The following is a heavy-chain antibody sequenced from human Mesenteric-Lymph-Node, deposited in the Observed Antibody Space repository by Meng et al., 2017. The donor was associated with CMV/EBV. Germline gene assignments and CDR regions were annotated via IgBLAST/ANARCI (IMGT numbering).Heavy chain of an antibody. CDR1: GFTFSSYW. CDR3: ARDLYGSGSCFDD. D-gene: IGHD3-10*01. Sequence: AASGFTFSSYWMHWVRQVPGKGLVWVSRIDTGGSITNYADSVKGRFTISRDNSKNIVYLQMNDLRAEDTAVYYCARDLYGSGSCFDDWGQGTLVTVSS. J-gene: IGHJ4*02. CDR2: IDTGGSIT. V-gene: IGHV3-74*01.